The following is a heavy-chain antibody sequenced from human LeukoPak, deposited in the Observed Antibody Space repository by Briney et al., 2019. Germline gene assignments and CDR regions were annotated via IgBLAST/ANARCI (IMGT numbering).Heavy chain of an antibody. Sequence: AGGSLRLSCAASGLTFSSYAMSWVRQAPGKGLEWVSAISGSGGSTYYADSVKGRFTISRDNSKNTLYLQMNSLRAEDTAVYYCAKGPYYDILTGYDYFDYWGQGTLVTVSS. CDR1: GLTFSSYA. V-gene: IGHV3-23*01. CDR3: AKGPYYDILTGYDYFDY. D-gene: IGHD3-9*01. J-gene: IGHJ4*02. CDR2: ISGSGGST.